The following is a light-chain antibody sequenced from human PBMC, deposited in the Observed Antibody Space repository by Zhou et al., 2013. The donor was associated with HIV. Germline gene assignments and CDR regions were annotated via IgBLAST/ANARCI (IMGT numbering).Light chain of an antibody. Sequence: DIQMTQSPSILSASVGDRVTITCRASQSINNWLAWYQQKPGKAPKLLIYKASSLESGVPSRFSGSGSGTEFTLTISSLQPDDFATYYCQQYYTSSQTFGQGTKVEVK. CDR1: QSINNW. CDR2: KAS. CDR3: QQYYTSSQT. J-gene: IGKJ1*01. V-gene: IGKV1-5*03.